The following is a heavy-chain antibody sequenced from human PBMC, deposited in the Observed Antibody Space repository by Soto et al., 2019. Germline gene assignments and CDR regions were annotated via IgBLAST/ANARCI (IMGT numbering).Heavy chain of an antibody. Sequence: QVQLVQSGAEVKKPGASVKVSCKASGYTFTSYDINWVRQATGQGLEWMGWMNPNSGNTGYAQKFQGRVTMTRNTSISTAYMELSSLRSEDTAVYYCVRGGGNFTIFGVVITAYYYYYYMDVWGKGTTVTVSS. CDR3: VRGGGNFTIFGVVITAYYYYYYMDV. D-gene: IGHD3-3*01. V-gene: IGHV1-8*01. J-gene: IGHJ6*03. CDR1: GYTFTSYD. CDR2: MNPNSGNT.